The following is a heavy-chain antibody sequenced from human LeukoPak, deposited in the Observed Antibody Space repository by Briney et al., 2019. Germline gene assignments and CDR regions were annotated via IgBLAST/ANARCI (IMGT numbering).Heavy chain of an antibody. CDR2: IKQEGSEK. D-gene: IGHD3-3*01. CDR3: ARDPTYYDFWSGYSPYFAY. CDR1: EFTFISYW. Sequence: PGGSLRLSCPASEFTFISYWMSWVRQPPGKGREWVANIKQEGSEKYYVGSVKGRFTISREKAKNSLYLQMNSLRAEDTAVYYCARDPTYYDFWSGYSPYFAYWGQGTLVTVSS. V-gene: IGHV3-7*01. J-gene: IGHJ4*02.